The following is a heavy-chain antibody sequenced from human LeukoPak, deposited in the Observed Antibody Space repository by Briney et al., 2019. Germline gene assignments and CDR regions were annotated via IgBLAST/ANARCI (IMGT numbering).Heavy chain of an antibody. V-gene: IGHV1-2*02. CDR1: GYTFTGYY. CDR2: INPNSGGT. D-gene: IGHD1-26*01. CDR3: AIHEEWELLTDDAFDI. J-gene: IGHJ3*02. Sequence: ASVKVSCXASGYTFTGYYMHWVRQAPGQGLEWMGWINPNSGGTNYAQKFQGRVTMTRDTSISTAYMELSRLRSDDTAVYYCAIHEEWELLTDDAFDIWGQGTMVTVSS.